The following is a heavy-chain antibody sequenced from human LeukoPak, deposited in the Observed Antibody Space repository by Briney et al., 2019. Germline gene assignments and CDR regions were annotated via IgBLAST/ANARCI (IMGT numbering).Heavy chain of an antibody. D-gene: IGHD3-16*01. Sequence: PGRSLRLSCAASGFTFDDYAMHWVRHAPGKGLEWVSGISWNSGSIGYADSVKGRFTISRDNAKNSLYLQMNSLRAEDTALYYCAKDRWGQPYYFDYWGQGTLVTVSS. V-gene: IGHV3-9*01. CDR3: AKDRWGQPYYFDY. CDR1: GFTFDDYA. J-gene: IGHJ4*02. CDR2: ISWNSGSI.